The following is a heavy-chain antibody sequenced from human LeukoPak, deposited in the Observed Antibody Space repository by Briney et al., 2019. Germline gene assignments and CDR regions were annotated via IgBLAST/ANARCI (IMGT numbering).Heavy chain of an antibody. CDR3: ARGIAVAGTADY. CDR1: GFTFSSYA. D-gene: IGHD6-19*01. J-gene: IGHJ4*02. CDR2: INAGNGNT. Sequence: GGSLRLSCAASGFTFSSYAMHWVRQAPGQRLEWMGWINAGNGNTKYSQKFQGRVTITRDTSASTAYMELSSLRSEDTAVYYCARGIAVAGTADYWGQGTLVTVSS. V-gene: IGHV1-3*01.